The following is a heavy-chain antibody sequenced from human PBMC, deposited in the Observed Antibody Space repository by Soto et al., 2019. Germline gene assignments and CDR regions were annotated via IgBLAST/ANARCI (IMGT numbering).Heavy chain of an antibody. D-gene: IGHD2-2*01. CDR3: ARVPYCSSSGCYSWFDP. J-gene: IGHJ5*02. V-gene: IGHV3-74*01. Sequence: EVQLVESGGGLVQPGGSLRLSCAASGFTFSSYWMHWVRQAPGKGLAWVSRISRDETNTTYADSVQGRLTISRDKAKNKVYLQMNSLRAEDTAVYYFARVPYCSSSGCYSWFDPWGQGTLVTVSS. CDR2: ISRDETNT. CDR1: GFTFSSYW.